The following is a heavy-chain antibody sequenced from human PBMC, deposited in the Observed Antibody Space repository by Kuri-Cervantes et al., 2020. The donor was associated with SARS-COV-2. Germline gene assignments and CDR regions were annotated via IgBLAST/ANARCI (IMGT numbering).Heavy chain of an antibody. CDR1: GGSISSYY. D-gene: IGHD3-3*01. V-gene: IGHV4-59*01. J-gene: IGHJ4*02. CDR3: ARGDSYYDFWSGPRGGPYYFDY. CDR2: IYYSGST. Sequence: GSLRLSCTVSGGSISSYYWSWIRQPPGKGLEWIGYIYYSGSTNYNPSLKSRVTISVDTSKNQFSLKLSSVTAADTAVYYCARGDSYYDFWSGPRGGPYYFDYWGQGTLVTVSS.